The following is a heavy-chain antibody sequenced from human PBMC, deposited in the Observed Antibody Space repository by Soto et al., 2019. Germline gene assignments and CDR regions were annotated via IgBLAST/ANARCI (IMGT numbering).Heavy chain of an antibody. CDR3: AKDGVRFDP. Sequence: PSETLSLTCTVSGGSISSYYWSWIRQPPGKGLEWIGYIYYSGSTNYNPSLKSRVSISVDTSKNQFSLKLTSVTAADTAIYYCAKDGVRFDPWGQGTLVTGSS. CDR1: GGSISSYY. CDR2: IYYSGST. V-gene: IGHV4-59*01. D-gene: IGHD3-16*01. J-gene: IGHJ5*02.